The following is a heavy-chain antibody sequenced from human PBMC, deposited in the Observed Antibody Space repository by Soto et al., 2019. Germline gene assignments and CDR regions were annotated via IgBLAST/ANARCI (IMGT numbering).Heavy chain of an antibody. CDR2: ISYTGRT. J-gene: IGHJ4*02. D-gene: IGHD1-1*01. CDR3: ARGGTMSWNVLDF. CDR1: GDSVTSGSYY. Sequence: SETLSLTCIVSGDSVTSGSYYWTWLRQPPGKGLEWIGYISYTGRTKYNPSLQSRVTISVDTSKNDFSLNLSSVTAADTAMYYCARGGTMSWNVLDFWGQGTLVTVSS. V-gene: IGHV4-61*03.